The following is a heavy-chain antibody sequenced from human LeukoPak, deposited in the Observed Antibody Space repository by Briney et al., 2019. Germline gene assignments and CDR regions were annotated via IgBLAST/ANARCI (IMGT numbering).Heavy chain of an antibody. Sequence: GGSLRLSCAASGFTISGYWMSWVRQAPGKGLEWVANIEPDGSEKHYVDSVKGRFTISRDNAENSLYLQMNSLRAEDTAVYYCARLTSAVTTFVYWGQGTLVTVSS. D-gene: IGHD1-1*01. V-gene: IGHV3-7*01. CDR3: ARLTSAVTTFVY. CDR1: GFTISGYW. J-gene: IGHJ4*02. CDR2: IEPDGSEK.